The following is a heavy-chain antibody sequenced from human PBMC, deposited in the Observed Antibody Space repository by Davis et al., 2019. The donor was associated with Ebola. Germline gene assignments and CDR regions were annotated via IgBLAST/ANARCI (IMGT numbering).Heavy chain of an antibody. CDR2: MNPNSANT. CDR3: AASAGTVGKFDY. Sequence: AASVKVSCKASGYTFTSYDINWVRQATGQGLEWMGWMNPNSANTGYAQKFQGRVTITRDMSTSTSYLDLSNLRSEDTAVYYCAASAGTVGKFDYWGQGTLVTVSS. J-gene: IGHJ4*01. D-gene: IGHD1-14*01. CDR1: GYTFTSYD. V-gene: IGHV1-8*01.